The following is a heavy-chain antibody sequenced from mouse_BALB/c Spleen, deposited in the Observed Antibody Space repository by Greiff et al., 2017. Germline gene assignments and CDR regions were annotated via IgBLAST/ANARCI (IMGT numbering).Heavy chain of an antibody. V-gene: IGHV5-12-1*01. Sequence: EVMLVESGGGLVKPGGSLKLSCAASGFAFSSYDMSWVRQTPEKRLEWVAYISSGGGSTYYPDTVKGRFTISRDNAKNTLYLQMSSLKSEDTAMYYCARHYRYPFDYWGQGTTLTVSS. CDR2: ISSGGGST. D-gene: IGHD2-14*01. J-gene: IGHJ2*01. CDR3: ARHYRYPFDY. CDR1: GFAFSSYD.